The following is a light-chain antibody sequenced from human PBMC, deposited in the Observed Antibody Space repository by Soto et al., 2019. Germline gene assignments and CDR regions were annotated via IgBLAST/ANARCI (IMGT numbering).Light chain of an antibody. J-gene: IGLJ2*01. CDR1: GGHNTYS. CDR2: LKSDGSH. Sequence: QPVLTQSPSASASLGASVKLTCTLSGGHNTYSIAWHQQQPEKGPRFLMKLKSDGSHSRGDGIPDRFSGSSSGAERYLTISSLQSEDEADYYCQTWATGIQVFGGGTKVTVL. CDR3: QTWATGIQV. V-gene: IGLV4-69*01.